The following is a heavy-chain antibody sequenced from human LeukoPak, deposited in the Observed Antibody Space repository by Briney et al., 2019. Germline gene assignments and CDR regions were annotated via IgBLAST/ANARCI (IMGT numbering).Heavy chain of an antibody. D-gene: IGHD4-23*01. CDR1: GGSVSSGSDY. J-gene: IGHJ3*02. CDR3: ARGGTAVIAPYAFDI. Sequence: SETLSLTCTVSGGSVSSGSDYWSWIRQPPGKGLEWIGHISYSGSTNYNPSLKSRVTISLDTSKNQLSLKLSSVTTADTAVYYCARGGTAVIAPYAFDIWGQGTMVTVSS. V-gene: IGHV4-61*01. CDR2: ISYSGST.